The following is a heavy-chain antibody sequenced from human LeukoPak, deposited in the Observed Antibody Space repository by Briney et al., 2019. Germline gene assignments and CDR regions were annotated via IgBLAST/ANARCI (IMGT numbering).Heavy chain of an antibody. CDR2: IIPILGIA. Sequence: ASVNVSCKASGGTFSSYAISWVQQAPGQGLEWMGRIIPILGIANYAQKFQGRVTITADKSTSTAYMELSSLRSEDTAVYYCARSGYGDYPDGMDVWGQGTTVTVSS. CDR1: GGTFSSYA. D-gene: IGHD4-17*01. CDR3: ARSGYGDYPDGMDV. V-gene: IGHV1-69*04. J-gene: IGHJ6*02.